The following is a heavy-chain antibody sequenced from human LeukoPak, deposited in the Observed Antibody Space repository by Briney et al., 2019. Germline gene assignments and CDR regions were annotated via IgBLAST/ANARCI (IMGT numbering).Heavy chain of an antibody. CDR2: IREDGSDT. CDR3: ATQAYALFDH. V-gene: IGHV3-7*03. J-gene: IGHJ4*02. CDR1: GLGFRNVW. Sequence: GGSLRRYCVASGLGFRNVWMSWVRQAPGKGLEWVANIREDGSDTYYADSVKGRFTISRDNAKNSLYLQMSSLRPEDTAVYYCATQAYALFDHWGQGTLVTVSS. D-gene: IGHD2-2*01.